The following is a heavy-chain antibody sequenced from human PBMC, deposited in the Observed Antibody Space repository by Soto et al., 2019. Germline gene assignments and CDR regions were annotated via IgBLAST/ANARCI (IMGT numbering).Heavy chain of an antibody. Sequence: EVQLVESGGGLVQPGGSLRLSCAASGFTVSSNYMSWVRQAPGKGLEWVSVIYSGGSTYYADSVKGRFTISRDNSMTRLYLQMNSLRAEDTAVYYCARASGWRFDYWGQGTLVTVSS. CDR1: GFTVSSNY. J-gene: IGHJ4*02. V-gene: IGHV3-66*01. CDR3: ARASGWRFDY. D-gene: IGHD6-19*01. CDR2: IYSGGST.